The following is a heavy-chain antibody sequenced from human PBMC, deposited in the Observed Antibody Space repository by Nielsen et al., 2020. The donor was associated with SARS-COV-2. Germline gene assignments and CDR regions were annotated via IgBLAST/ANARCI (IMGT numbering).Heavy chain of an antibody. CDR1: GFTFSSYS. CDR3: AREFRGAMAIKSDY. CDR2: ISSSSSYI. D-gene: IGHD5-18*01. Sequence: GGSLRLSCAASGFTFSSYSMNWVRQAPGKGLEWVSSISSSSSYIYYADSVKGRFTISRGNAKNSLYLQMNSLRAEDTAVYYCAREFRGAMAIKSDYWGQGTLVTVSS. V-gene: IGHV3-21*01. J-gene: IGHJ4*02.